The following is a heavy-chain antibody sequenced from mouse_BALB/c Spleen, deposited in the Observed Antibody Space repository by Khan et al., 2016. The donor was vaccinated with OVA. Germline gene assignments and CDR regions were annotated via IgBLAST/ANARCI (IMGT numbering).Heavy chain of an antibody. V-gene: IGHV9-1*02. Sequence: QIQLVQSGPELKKPGETVKISCKASGYTFTNYGMNWVKQAPGKGLKWMGWINTYTGEPTYTDDFKGRFAFSLETSASTAYLQINNLKIEDMATYFCARGASYWYFEVWGAGTTVTVSS. J-gene: IGHJ1*01. CDR2: INTYTGEP. CDR3: ARGASYWYFEV. CDR1: GYTFTNYG.